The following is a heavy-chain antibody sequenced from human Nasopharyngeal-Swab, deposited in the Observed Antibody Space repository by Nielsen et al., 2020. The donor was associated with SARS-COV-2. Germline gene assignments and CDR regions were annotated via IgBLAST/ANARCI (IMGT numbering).Heavy chain of an antibody. CDR2: IYYSGST. V-gene: IGHV4-39*01. D-gene: IGHD6-19*01. J-gene: IGHJ4*02. CDR1: GGSISSCSYY. Sequence: GSLRLSCTVSGGSISSCSYYWVLFPQPPGKGLVWIGGIYYSGSTYYHPSLKSLVTISVDTSKNQFSLKLSSVTAADTAVYYCPSLEGITVAGTLIDYWGQGTLVTVSS. CDR3: PSLEGITVAGTLIDY.